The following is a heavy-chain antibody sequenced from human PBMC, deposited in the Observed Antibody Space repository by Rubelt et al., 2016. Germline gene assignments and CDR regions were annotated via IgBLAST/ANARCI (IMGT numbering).Heavy chain of an antibody. Sequence: SMKGLFTISRDNAKNSLYLQMNSLRAEDTAVYYCARSLGGSDYWGQGTLVTVSA. CDR3: ARSLGGSDY. V-gene: IGHV3-21*01. D-gene: IGHD1-26*01. J-gene: IGHJ4*02.